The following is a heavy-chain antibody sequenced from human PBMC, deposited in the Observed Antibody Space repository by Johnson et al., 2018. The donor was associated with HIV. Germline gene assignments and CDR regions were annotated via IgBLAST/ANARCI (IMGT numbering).Heavy chain of an antibody. V-gene: IGHV3-30*18. CDR2: ISYDGSNK. CDR1: GFTFSSFD. Sequence: QVQLVESGGGVVQPGRSLRVSCGTSGFTFSSFDMHWVRQAPGKGLEWVAVISYDGSNKYDADYVKGRFNISRDNARNTLYLQMNSLKAEDTAVYYCGKPPSMGADAFDIWGQGTMVTVS. J-gene: IGHJ3*02. CDR3: GKPPSMGADAFDI. D-gene: IGHD3-16*01.